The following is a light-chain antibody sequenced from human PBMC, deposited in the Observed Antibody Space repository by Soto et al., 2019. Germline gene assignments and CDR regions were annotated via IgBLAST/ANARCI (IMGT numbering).Light chain of an antibody. Sequence: QSALTQPRSVSGSPGQSVTISCTGTSSDVGGYNYVSWYQQHPGKAPKLMIYEVSNRPSGVSNRFSGSKSGNTASLTISGLQAEDGADYYCSSYTSSSTYVFGTGTKVTVL. CDR2: EVS. V-gene: IGLV2-14*01. CDR3: SSYTSSSTYV. CDR1: SSDVGGYNY. J-gene: IGLJ1*01.